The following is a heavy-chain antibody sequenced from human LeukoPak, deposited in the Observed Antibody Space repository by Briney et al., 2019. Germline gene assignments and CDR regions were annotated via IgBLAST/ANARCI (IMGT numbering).Heavy chain of an antibody. J-gene: IGHJ1*01. V-gene: IGHV3-30*04. CDR3: ARGHGYYYDSSGYNFQH. Sequence: QPGRSLRLSCAASGFTFSSYAMHWVRQAPGKGLEWVAVISYDGSNKYCADSVKGRFTISRDNSKNTLYLQMNSLRAEDTAVYYCARGHGYYYDSSGYNFQHWGQGTLVTVSS. CDR1: GFTFSSYA. D-gene: IGHD3-22*01. CDR2: ISYDGSNK.